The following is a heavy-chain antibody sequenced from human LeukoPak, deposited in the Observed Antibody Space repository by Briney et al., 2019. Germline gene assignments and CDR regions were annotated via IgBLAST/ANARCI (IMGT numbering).Heavy chain of an antibody. Sequence: PGGSLRLSCAASGFTFSSYEMNWVRQAPGKGLEWVSYISSSGSTMYYADSVKGRFTISRDNAKNSLYLQMNSLRAEDTAVYYCARDLNRGPAAIYDYGGQGTLVTVSS. V-gene: IGHV3-48*03. D-gene: IGHD2-2*02. CDR3: ARDLNRGPAAIYDY. J-gene: IGHJ4*02. CDR2: ISSSGSTM. CDR1: GFTFSSYE.